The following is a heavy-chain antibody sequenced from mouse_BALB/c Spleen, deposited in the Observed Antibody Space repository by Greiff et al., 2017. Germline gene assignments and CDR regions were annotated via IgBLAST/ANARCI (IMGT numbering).Heavy chain of an antibody. CDR3: ARGGGNYLYYLDD. D-gene: IGHD2-1*01. J-gene: IGHJ2*01. Sequence: LVKTGASVKISCKASGYSFTGYYMHWVKQSHGKSLEWIGYISCYNGATSYNQKFKGKATFTVDTSYSTAYMQFNRLTSEDSAVYDCARGGGNYLYYLDDWGQGTTLTVSS. CDR2: ISCYNGAT. CDR1: GYSFTGYY. V-gene: IGHV1S34*01.